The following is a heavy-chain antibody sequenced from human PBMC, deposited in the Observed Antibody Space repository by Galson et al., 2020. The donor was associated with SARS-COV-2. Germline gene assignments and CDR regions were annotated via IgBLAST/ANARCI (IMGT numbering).Heavy chain of an antibody. CDR3: GSQAAIFGVVENTGDAFDI. V-gene: IGHV4-39*01. CDR2: IYYSGST. CDR1: GGSISSSSYY. J-gene: IGHJ3*02. Sequence: SETLSLTCTVSGGSISSSSYYWGWIRQPPGKGLEWIGSIYYSGSTYYNPSLKSRVTISVDTSKNQFSLKLSSVTAADTAVYYCGSQAAIFGVVENTGDAFDIWGQGTMVTVSS. D-gene: IGHD3-3*01.